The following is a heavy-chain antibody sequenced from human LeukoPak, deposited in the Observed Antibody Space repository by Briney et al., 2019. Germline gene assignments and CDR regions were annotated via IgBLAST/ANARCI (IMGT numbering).Heavy chain of an antibody. CDR3: ARCRASLRTPPYWYFDL. V-gene: IGHV1-18*01. CDR1: GYTFNTYG. Sequence: ASVKVSCKASGYTFNTYGISWVRQAPGQGLEWMGWISAYSGDTNYAQKVQGRVTMTTDTSTSTVYMELRSLRSGDTAVYYCARCRASLRTPPYWYFDLWGRGTLVTVSS. D-gene: IGHD5/OR15-5a*01. CDR2: ISAYSGDT. J-gene: IGHJ2*01.